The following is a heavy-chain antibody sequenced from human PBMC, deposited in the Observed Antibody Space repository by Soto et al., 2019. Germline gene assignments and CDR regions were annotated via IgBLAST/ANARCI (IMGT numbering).Heavy chain of an antibody. CDR3: AKGAEVHRSVWSNRCSDS. Sequence: PGGSLRLSCVTSGFFFGDYAMHWVRQIPGKGLEWDAGIGSNGHTLDYAKSVKGRFTISKDDAKGSLYLQMDNLRPDDMALYHCAKGAEVHRSVWSNRCSDSWGRGALVTVSS. CDR1: GFFFGDYA. D-gene: IGHD6-19*01. V-gene: IGHV3-9*03. J-gene: IGHJ4*02. CDR2: IGSNGHTL.